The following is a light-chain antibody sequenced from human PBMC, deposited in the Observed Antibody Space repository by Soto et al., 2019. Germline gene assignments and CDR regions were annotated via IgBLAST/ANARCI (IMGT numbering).Light chain of an antibody. V-gene: IGLV1-44*01. CDR3: ASWDDSLNGHVV. J-gene: IGLJ2*01. CDR1: SSNIGSNT. Sequence: QSVLTQPPSASGTPGQRVTISCSGSSSNIGSNTVNWYQHLPGTAPKLLIYNNNQRPSGVPDRFSGSKSGTSVSLAISGLQSEDEADYYCASWDDSLNGHVVFGGGTKLTVL. CDR2: NNN.